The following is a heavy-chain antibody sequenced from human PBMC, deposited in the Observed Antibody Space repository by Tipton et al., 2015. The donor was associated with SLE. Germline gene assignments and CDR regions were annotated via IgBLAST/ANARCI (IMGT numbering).Heavy chain of an antibody. CDR2: IWTGGST. V-gene: IGHV4-4*09. J-gene: IGHJ4*02. D-gene: IGHD3-22*01. CDR3: ARYYYDASGITLFDY. CDR1: GDSMSEYY. Sequence: TLSLTCTVSGDSMSEYYWSWIRQPAGKGLEWIGYIWTGGSTNYNPSLKSRVTILADTSKNQVSLKLSSVTAADTAVYYCARYYYDASGITLFDYWGQGTLVTVSS.